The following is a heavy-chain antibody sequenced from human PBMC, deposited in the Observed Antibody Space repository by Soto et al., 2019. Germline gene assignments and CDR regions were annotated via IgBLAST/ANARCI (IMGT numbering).Heavy chain of an antibody. J-gene: IGHJ6*02. D-gene: IGHD3-3*01. CDR1: GGTFSSYA. V-gene: IGHV1-69*13. CDR3: ARDTRYTIFGVVIIHYYGMDV. CDR2: IIPIFGTA. Sequence: SVKVSCKASGGTFSSYAISWVRQAPGQGLEWMGGIIPIFGTANYAQKFQGRVTIAADESTSTAYMELSSLRSEDTAVYYCARDTRYTIFGVVIIHYYGMDVWGQGTTVTVSS.